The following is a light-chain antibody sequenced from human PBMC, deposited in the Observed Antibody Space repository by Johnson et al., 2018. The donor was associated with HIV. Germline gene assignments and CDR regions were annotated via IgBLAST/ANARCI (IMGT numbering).Light chain of an antibody. J-gene: IGLJ1*01. Sequence: QSVLTQPPSVSAAPGQKVTISCSGSSSNIGNNYVSWYQQVPGTAPKLLIYDNNRRPAGIPDRFSGSKSGTSATLGITGLQTGDEADYYGGTWDSSLGTAVVGTGTKVTVL. CDR1: SSNIGNNY. CDR3: GTWDSSLGTAV. V-gene: IGLV1-51*01. CDR2: DNN.